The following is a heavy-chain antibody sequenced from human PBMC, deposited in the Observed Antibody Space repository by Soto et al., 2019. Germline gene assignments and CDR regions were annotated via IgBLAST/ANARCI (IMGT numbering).Heavy chain of an antibody. J-gene: IGHJ5*02. D-gene: IGHD6-13*01. CDR3: ARDHSGSWYPRVSQVIYWFEP. Sequence: QVQLVQSGAEVKKPGASVKVSCKASGYTFTSYAMHWVRQAPGQRLEWMGWINAGNGNTRYSQKFQGRITITRDTSATTSYMVRSSLRSEDTAVYYCARDHSGSWYPRVSQVIYWFEPWGQGTLVTVSS. CDR2: INAGNGNT. V-gene: IGHV1-3*01. CDR1: GYTFTSYA.